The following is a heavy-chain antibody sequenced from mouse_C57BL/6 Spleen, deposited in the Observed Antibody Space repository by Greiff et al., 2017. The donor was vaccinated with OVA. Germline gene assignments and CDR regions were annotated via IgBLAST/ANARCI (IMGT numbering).Heavy chain of an antibody. CDR1: GYTFTDYY. Sequence: VQLKQSGPELVKPGASVKISCKASGYTFTDYYMNWVKQSHGKSLEWIGDINPNNGGTSYNQKFKGKATLTVDKSSSTAYMELRSLTSEDSAVYYCAIDSSGYGHFDYWGQGTTLTVSS. CDR3: AIDSSGYGHFDY. CDR2: INPNNGGT. D-gene: IGHD3-2*02. J-gene: IGHJ2*01. V-gene: IGHV1-26*01.